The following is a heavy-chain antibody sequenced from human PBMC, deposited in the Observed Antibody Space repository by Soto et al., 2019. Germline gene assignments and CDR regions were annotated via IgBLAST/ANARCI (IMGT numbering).Heavy chain of an antibody. CDR3: ARDRAMDDY. CDR1: GFTFSNFW. J-gene: IGHJ4*02. Sequence: EVRLVESGGGLVQPGGSLRLSCTTSGFTFSNFWMNWVRQAPGKGLEWVANIRQDGSEKNYVDSVKGRFTISRDNAKNSVYLQMNSLRGEDMAVYYCARDRAMDDYWGQGTLVTVSP. CDR2: IRQDGSEK. V-gene: IGHV3-7*03. D-gene: IGHD5-18*01.